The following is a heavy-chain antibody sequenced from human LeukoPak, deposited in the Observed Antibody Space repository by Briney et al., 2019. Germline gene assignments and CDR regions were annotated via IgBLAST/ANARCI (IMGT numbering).Heavy chain of an antibody. D-gene: IGHD3-10*01. CDR1: GGSISSYY. V-gene: IGHV4-59*01. Sequence: KPSETLSLTCTVSGGSISSYYWSWIRQPPGKGLEWIGYIYYSGSINYNPSLKSRVTISVDTSKNQFSLKLSSVTAADTAVYYCARVKEYYYGSGPGGDYYFDYWGQGTLVTVSS. CDR3: ARVKEYYYGSGPGGDYYFDY. J-gene: IGHJ4*02. CDR2: IYYSGSI.